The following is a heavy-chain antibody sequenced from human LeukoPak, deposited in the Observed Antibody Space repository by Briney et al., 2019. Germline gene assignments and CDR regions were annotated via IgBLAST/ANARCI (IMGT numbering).Heavy chain of an antibody. J-gene: IGHJ4*02. V-gene: IGHV1-46*01. D-gene: IGHD3-10*01. CDR3: ARGSFGLGELLYYFDY. CDR1: GYTFTSYY. Sequence: ASVKVSCKASGYTFTSYYMHWVRQAPGQGLEWMGIINPSGGSTSYAQKFQGRVTMTRDMSTSTVYMELSSLRSEDTAVYYCARGSFGLGELLYYFDYWGQGTLVTVSS. CDR2: INPSGGST.